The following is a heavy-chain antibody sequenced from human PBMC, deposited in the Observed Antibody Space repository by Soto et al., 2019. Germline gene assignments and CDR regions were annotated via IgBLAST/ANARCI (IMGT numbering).Heavy chain of an antibody. CDR1: GFTFSSYG. Sequence: QVQLVESGGGVVQPGRSLRLSCAASGFTFSSYGMHWVRQAPGKGLEWVAVISYDGSNKYYADSVKGRFTISRDNSKNSLYLQMNRMRAEDTAVYYCASLSVPAAMDGGWSDPWGQGTLDTGSS. CDR3: ASLSVPAAMDGGWSDP. V-gene: IGHV3-30*03. D-gene: IGHD2-2*01. CDR2: ISYDGSNK. J-gene: IGHJ5*02.